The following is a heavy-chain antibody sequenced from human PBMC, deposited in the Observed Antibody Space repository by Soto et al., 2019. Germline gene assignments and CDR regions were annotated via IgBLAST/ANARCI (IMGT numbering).Heavy chain of an antibody. V-gene: IGHV1-24*01. CDR1: GYTLTELS. D-gene: IGHD7-27*01. J-gene: IGHJ4*02. CDR2: FDPEDGET. CDR3: ATLRNWGSENEY. Sequence: ASVKVSCKVSGYTLTELSMHWVRQAPGKGLEWMGGFDPEDGETIYAQKFQGRVTMTEDTSTDTAYMELSSLRSEDTAVYYCATLRNWGSENEYWGQGTLVSVSS.